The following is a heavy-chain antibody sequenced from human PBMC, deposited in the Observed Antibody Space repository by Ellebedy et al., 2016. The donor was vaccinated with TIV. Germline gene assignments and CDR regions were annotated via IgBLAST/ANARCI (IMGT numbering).Heavy chain of an antibody. CDR1: GFTFSDFH. J-gene: IGHJ3*01. CDR3: ARDPVGVGPAFDV. V-gene: IGHV3-33*01. D-gene: IGHD4-23*01. CDR2: IWSDGSEK. Sequence: PGGSLRLSCAASGFTFSDFHMHWVRQAPGGGLQWVALIWSDGSEKYFADSVKGRFTISRDNSKDTLFLQMNSLRAEDTAIYFCARDPVGVGPAFDVWGQGTMVTVSS.